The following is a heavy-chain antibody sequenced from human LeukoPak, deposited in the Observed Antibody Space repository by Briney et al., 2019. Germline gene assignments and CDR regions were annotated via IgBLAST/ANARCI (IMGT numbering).Heavy chain of an antibody. D-gene: IGHD3-10*01. Sequence: GGSLRLSCAASGFTFTNAWMSWVRQAPGKGLEWVGRIKSKGDGETIDNAAPVKGRFTMSRDDSRATLYLQMNSLKAEDTAVYYCTTDLGLTMIRGVIVYWGQGALVTVSS. V-gene: IGHV3-15*01. J-gene: IGHJ4*02. CDR3: TTDLGLTMIRGVIVY. CDR2: IKSKGDGETI. CDR1: GFTFTNAW.